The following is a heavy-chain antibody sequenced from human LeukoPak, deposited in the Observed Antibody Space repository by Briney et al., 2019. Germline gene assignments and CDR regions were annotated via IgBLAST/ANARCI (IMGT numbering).Heavy chain of an antibody. J-gene: IGHJ4*02. CDR2: IYHSGST. CDR1: GYSISSGYY. V-gene: IGHV4-38-2*02. CDR3: ASWEATVTYFDY. D-gene: IGHD4-17*01. Sequence: SETLSLTCTVSGYSISSGYYWGWIRQPPGKGLEWIGSIYHSGSTYYNPSLKSRVTISVDTSKNQFSLKLSSVTAADTAVYYCASWEATVTYFDYWGEGTLVTVSS.